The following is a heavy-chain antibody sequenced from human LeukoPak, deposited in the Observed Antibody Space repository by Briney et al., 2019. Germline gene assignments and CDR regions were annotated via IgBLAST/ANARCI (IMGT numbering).Heavy chain of an antibody. V-gene: IGHV6-1*01. J-gene: IGHJ6*02. CDR3: ARGSYGMAV. CDR2: TYYRSKWYS. CDR1: GDNVSSSSAT. Sequence: SQTLSLTCAISGDNVSSSSATWPWLRQSPSRGLEWLGRTYYRSKWYSDYAVSVKSRITINPDTSKNHFSLQLNSVTPEDTALYYCARGSYGMAVWGQGTTVTVSS.